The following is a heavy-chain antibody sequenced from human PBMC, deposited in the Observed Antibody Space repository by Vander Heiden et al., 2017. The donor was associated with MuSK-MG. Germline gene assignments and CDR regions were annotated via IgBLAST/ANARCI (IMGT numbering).Heavy chain of an antibody. V-gene: IGHV3-23*01. J-gene: IGHJ2*01. Sequence: EVQLLESGGNLVQPGGSLRLSCAASGFTFNKYAMTWVRQAKGKGLEWVSTITGSGSATFYADSVKGRFTISRDNSMNTLHLQMHGLRADDAAVYYCAKDPLGPPGWYFDLWGRGTLVTVSS. CDR1: GFTFNKYA. D-gene: IGHD3-10*01. CDR3: AKDPLGPPGWYFDL. CDR2: ITGSGSAT.